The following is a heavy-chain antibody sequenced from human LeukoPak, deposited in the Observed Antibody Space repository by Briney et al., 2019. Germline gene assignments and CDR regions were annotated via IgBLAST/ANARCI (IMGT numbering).Heavy chain of an antibody. V-gene: IGHV4-34*01. D-gene: IGHD1-26*01. CDR3: ARLSGSYPYYYYYMDV. Sequence: SETLSLTCAVYGGSFSGYYWSWIRQPPGKGLEWIGEINHSGSTNYNPSLKSRVTISVDTSKNQFSLKLSSVTAADTAVYYCARLSGSYPYYYYYMDVWGKGTTVTISS. J-gene: IGHJ6*03. CDR1: GGSFSGYY. CDR2: INHSGST.